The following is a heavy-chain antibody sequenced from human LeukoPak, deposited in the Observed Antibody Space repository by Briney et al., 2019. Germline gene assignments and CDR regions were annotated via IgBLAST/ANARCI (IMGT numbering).Heavy chain of an antibody. CDR2: ISSSSSYI. V-gene: IGHV3-21*01. CDR1: GFTFSSYS. Sequence: GGSLRLSCAASGFTFSSYSMNWVRQAPGKGLEWVSSISSSSSYIYYAGSVKGRFTISRDNAKNSLYLQMNSLRAEDTAVYYCAREHDSSGYYHLFDYWGQGTLVTVSS. D-gene: IGHD3-22*01. CDR3: AREHDSSGYYHLFDY. J-gene: IGHJ4*02.